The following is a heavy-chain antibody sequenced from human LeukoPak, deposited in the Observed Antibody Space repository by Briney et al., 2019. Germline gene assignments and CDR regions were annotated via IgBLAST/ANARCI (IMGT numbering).Heavy chain of an antibody. CDR1: GGSISSGGHY. V-gene: IGHV4-61*02. J-gene: IGHJ3*02. CDR2: IYTSGST. CDR3: ARAKDTIFGVDHAFDI. D-gene: IGHD3-3*01. Sequence: SQTLSLTCTVSGGSISSGGHYWSWIRQPAGKGLEWIGRIYTSGSTNYNPSLKSRVTISVDTSKNQFSLKLSSVTAADTAVYYCARAKDTIFGVDHAFDIWGQGTMVTVSS.